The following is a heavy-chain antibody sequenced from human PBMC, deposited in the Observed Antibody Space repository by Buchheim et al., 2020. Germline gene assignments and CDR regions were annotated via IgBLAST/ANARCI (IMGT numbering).Heavy chain of an antibody. D-gene: IGHD1-20*01. Sequence: QVQLADSGGGVVQPGRSLRLSCAASGFNFSNYAMNWVRQAPGKGLEWVAIISYDGSNTYYADSLKGRFSISRDNSKNTLYLQMNSLRTEDTAVYYCARNNWNDYWGQGTL. CDR1: GFNFSNYA. V-gene: IGHV3-30*04. J-gene: IGHJ4*02. CDR2: ISYDGSNT. CDR3: ARNNWNDY.